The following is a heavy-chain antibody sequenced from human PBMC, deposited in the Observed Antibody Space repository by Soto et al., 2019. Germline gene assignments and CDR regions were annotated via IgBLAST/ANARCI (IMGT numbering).Heavy chain of an antibody. CDR3: ARGGYYDFWGGYPNDAFDI. D-gene: IGHD3-3*01. V-gene: IGHV1-69*06. Sequence: SVKVSCKASGGTFSSYAISWVRQAPGQGLEWTGGIIPIFGTANYAQKFQGRVTITADKSTSTAYMELSSLRSEDTAVYYCARGGYYDFWGGYPNDAFDIWGQGTMVTVSS. CDR2: IIPIFGTA. J-gene: IGHJ3*02. CDR1: GGTFSSYA.